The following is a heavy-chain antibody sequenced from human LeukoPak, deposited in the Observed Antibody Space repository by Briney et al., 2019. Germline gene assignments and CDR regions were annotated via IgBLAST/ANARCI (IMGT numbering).Heavy chain of an antibody. CDR1: GFTFSNYA. D-gene: IGHD1-26*01. Sequence: GGSLRLSCAASGFTFSNYAMTWVRQAPDKGLEWVSSVTGSGDRTYYADSVKGRFTISRDNSKNTLYLQMNSLRVEDTAVYYCARDEGGSYSWFDPWGQGTLVTVSS. J-gene: IGHJ5*02. V-gene: IGHV3-23*01. CDR2: VTGSGDRT. CDR3: ARDEGGSYSWFDP.